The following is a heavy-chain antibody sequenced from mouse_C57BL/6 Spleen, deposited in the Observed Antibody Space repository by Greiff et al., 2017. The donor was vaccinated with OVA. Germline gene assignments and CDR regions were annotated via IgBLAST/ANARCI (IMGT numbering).Heavy chain of an antibody. CDR2: ISNGGGST. Sequence: VHLVESGGGLVQPGGSLKLSCAASGFTFSDYYMYWVRQTPEKRLEWVAYISNGGGSTYYPDTVKGRFTISRDNAKNTLYLQMSRLKSEDTAMYYCARGAIYDGYYGAYWGQGTLVTVSA. J-gene: IGHJ3*01. V-gene: IGHV5-12*01. CDR3: ARGAIYDGYYGAY. CDR1: GFTFSDYY. D-gene: IGHD2-3*01.